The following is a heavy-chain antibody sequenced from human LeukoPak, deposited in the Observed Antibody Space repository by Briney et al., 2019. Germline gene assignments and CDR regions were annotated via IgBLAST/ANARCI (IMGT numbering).Heavy chain of an antibody. Sequence: ASVKVSCKASGGTFSSYAISWVRQAPGQGLEWMGGIIPIFGTANYAQKFQGRVTITADESTSTAYMELSSLRSEDTAVSYCARVRDYGDYLDYWGQGTLVTVSS. CDR2: IIPIFGTA. V-gene: IGHV1-69*13. CDR1: GGTFSSYA. D-gene: IGHD4-17*01. J-gene: IGHJ4*02. CDR3: ARVRDYGDYLDY.